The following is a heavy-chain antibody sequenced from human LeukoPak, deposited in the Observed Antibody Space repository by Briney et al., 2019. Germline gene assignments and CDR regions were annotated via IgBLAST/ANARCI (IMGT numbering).Heavy chain of an antibody. V-gene: IGHV3-21*04. CDR1: GYTFSSFS. Sequence: GGSLRLSCAASGYTFSSFSINWVRQAPGKGLEWVSSISVRSNYIYYADSVRGRFSMSRNNAAQSLFLQMNSLRVDDTAVYYCAREGRGYYGDFDFWGQGTLVTVSS. D-gene: IGHD3-22*01. CDR2: ISVRSNYI. J-gene: IGHJ4*02. CDR3: AREGRGYYGDFDF.